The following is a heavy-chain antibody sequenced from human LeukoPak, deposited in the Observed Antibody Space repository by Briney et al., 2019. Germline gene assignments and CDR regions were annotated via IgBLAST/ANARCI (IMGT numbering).Heavy chain of an antibody. V-gene: IGHV1-18*01. CDR3: ARDILTGNALGH. Sequence: ASVKVSCKASGYTFTSYGISWVRQAPGQGLEWMGWISAYNGNTNYAQKLQGRVTMTTDTSTSIAYMEVRSLRSDDTAVYFCARDILTGNALGHWGQGTQVTVSS. CDR2: ISAYNGNT. CDR1: GYTFTSYG. J-gene: IGHJ4*02. D-gene: IGHD3-9*01.